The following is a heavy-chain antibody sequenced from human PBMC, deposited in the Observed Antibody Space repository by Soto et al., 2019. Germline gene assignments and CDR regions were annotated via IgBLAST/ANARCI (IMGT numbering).Heavy chain of an antibody. J-gene: IGHJ5*02. CDR3: AFQPRYYDILS. Sequence: GASVKVSCKASGGTFSSYAISWVRQAPGQGLEWMGGIIPIFGTANYAQKFQGRVTITADESTSTAYMELSSLRSEDTAVYYCAFQPRYYDILSWGQGTLVTVSS. D-gene: IGHD3-9*01. V-gene: IGHV1-69*13. CDR2: IIPIFGTA. CDR1: GGTFSSYA.